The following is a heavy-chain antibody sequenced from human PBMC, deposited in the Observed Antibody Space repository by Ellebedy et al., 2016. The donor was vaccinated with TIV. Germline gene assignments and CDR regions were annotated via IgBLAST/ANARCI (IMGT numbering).Heavy chain of an antibody. J-gene: IGHJ3*02. CDR3: ANSYYYSSGGHSDAFRM. D-gene: IGHD3-22*01. CDR1: GDTFSSYW. V-gene: IGHV5-51*01. CDR2: VHPGGSSA. Sequence: GESLKISCKGSGDTFSSYWIAWVRQVPGKGLEWMGSVHPGGSSARYSPSFQGQVTFSADKSLATAYLQLSSLKASDTAIYYCANSYYYSSGGHSDAFRMWGQGTMVTVSS.